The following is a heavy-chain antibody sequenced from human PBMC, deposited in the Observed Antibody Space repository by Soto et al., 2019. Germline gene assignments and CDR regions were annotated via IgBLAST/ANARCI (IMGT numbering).Heavy chain of an antibody. Sequence: PGESLKSSGKGSGYSFTSYWIGWVRQMPGKGLEWMGIIYPGDSDTRYSPSFQGQVTISADKSISTAYLQWSSLKASDTAMYYCARLYGSGSYYYYYYGMDVWGQGTTVTVSS. CDR1: GYSFTSYW. CDR3: ARLYGSGSYYYYYYGMDV. CDR2: IYPGDSDT. D-gene: IGHD3-10*01. J-gene: IGHJ6*02. V-gene: IGHV5-51*01.